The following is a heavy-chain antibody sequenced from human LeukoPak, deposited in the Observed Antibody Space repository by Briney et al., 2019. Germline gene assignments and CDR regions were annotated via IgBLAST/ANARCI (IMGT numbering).Heavy chain of an antibody. V-gene: IGHV3-7*01. CDR1: GFTFRSYW. Sequence: GGSLRLSCAASGFTFRSYWMSWVRQAPGKGLEWVANIREDGSEKYYVDSVKGRFTISRDNAKNTLYLQMNSLRAEDTALYYCARGRSVITDYWGQGTLVTVSS. J-gene: IGHJ4*02. D-gene: IGHD1-14*01. CDR2: IREDGSEK. CDR3: ARGRSVITDY.